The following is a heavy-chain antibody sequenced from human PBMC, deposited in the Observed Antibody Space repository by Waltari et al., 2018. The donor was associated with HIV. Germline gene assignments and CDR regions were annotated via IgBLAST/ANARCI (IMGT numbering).Heavy chain of an antibody. CDR2: LNPNSGGT. D-gene: IGHD5-18*01. J-gene: IGHJ6*02. Sequence: QVQLVQSGAEVKKVGASVKVSCKASGYTFSDYYIHWVRQAPGQGLEWMGFLNPNSGGTTYAQKFQGWVTMTRDTSVSTAYMELSRLRSDDTAVYYCARDAEVLGYSYRNYYYYYGMDAWGQGTTVTVSS. CDR1: GYTFSDYY. CDR3: ARDAEVLGYSYRNYYYYYGMDA. V-gene: IGHV1-2*04.